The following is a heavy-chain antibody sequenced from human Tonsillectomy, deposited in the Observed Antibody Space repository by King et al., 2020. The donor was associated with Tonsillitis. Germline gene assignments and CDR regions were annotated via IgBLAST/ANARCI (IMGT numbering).Heavy chain of an antibody. CDR2: IFSNDEK. CDR1: GFSLSNARMG. Sequence: TLKESGPVLVKPTETLTLTCTVSGFSLSNARMGVSWIRQPPGRALEWLAHIFSNDEKSYSTSLKTRLTISKDTSKSQVVLTMTNMDPEDTATYYCARNGFWGGYYTFHFDYWGQGSLVTVSS. V-gene: IGHV2-26*01. D-gene: IGHD3-3*01. J-gene: IGHJ4*02. CDR3: ARNGFWGGYYTFHFDY.